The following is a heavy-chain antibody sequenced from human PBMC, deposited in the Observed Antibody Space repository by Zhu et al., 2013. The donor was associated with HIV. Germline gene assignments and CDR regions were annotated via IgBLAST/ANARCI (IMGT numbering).Heavy chain of an antibody. Sequence: QVQLQESGPGLVKPSGTLSLACVVSGGSISSSNWWSWVRQPPGKGLEWIGEIYHIGSANYNPSLKSRVTISVDKSNNQFSLKLTSVTAADTAVYYCARLISYMSYFDSWGQGALVTVSS. D-gene: IGHD2-21*01. CDR3: ARLISYMSYFDS. J-gene: IGHJ4*02. CDR1: GGSISSSNW. CDR2: IYHIGSA. V-gene: IGHV4-4*02.